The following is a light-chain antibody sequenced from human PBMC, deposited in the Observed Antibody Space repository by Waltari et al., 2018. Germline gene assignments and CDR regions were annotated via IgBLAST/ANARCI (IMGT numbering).Light chain of an antibody. V-gene: IGKV4-1*01. Sequence: DIVMTQSPGSLAVSLGERATINCKSSQSVLYSSNNKNYLAWYQQKPGQPPKLLIYLASTRESGVPDRFSGSGSGTDFTLTISSLQAEDVAVYYCQQYYSTPRTFGQGTKVESK. CDR2: LAS. J-gene: IGKJ1*01. CDR1: QSVLYSSNNKNY. CDR3: QQYYSTPRT.